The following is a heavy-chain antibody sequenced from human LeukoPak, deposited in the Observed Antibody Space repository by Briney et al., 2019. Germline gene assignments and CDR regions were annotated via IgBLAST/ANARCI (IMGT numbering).Heavy chain of an antibody. CDR3: ARDPGSGYEEHFDY. Sequence: SETLSLTCTVSGGSISSSSYYWGRIRQPPGKGLEWIGSIYYSGSTYYNPSLKSRVTISVDTSKNQFSLKLSSVTAEDTAVYYCARDPGSGYEEHFDYWGRGTLVTVSS. D-gene: IGHD5-12*01. CDR2: IYYSGST. J-gene: IGHJ4*02. V-gene: IGHV4-39*07. CDR1: GGSISSSSYY.